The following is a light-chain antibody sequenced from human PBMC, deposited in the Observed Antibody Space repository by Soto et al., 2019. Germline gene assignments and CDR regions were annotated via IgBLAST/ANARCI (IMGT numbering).Light chain of an antibody. CDR2: DVS. J-gene: IGLJ1*01. CDR3: SSYTSSSTLLYV. Sequence: QSALPQPASVSGSRGQSITISCTGTSSDVGGYNYVSWYQQHPGKAPKLMIYDVSNRPSGVSNRFSGSKSGNTASLTISGLQAEDEADYYCSSYTSSSTLLYVFGTGTKLTVL. CDR1: SSDVGGYNY. V-gene: IGLV2-14*01.